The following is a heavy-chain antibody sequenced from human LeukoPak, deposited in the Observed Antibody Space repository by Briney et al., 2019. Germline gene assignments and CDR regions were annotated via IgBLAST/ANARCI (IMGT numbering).Heavy chain of an antibody. V-gene: IGHV3-23*01. CDR2: IGSGRGST. CDR3: AKGFAAGVTN. J-gene: IGHJ4*02. D-gene: IGHD2-21*02. Sequence: GGSLRLSCAASGFTFSNYAMSWVRQAPGKGLEWVSAIGSGRGSTYYADSVKGRFSISRDNSKNTLYLQMNNVRVEDTAVYYCAKGFAAGVTNWGQGILVTVSS. CDR1: GFTFSNYA.